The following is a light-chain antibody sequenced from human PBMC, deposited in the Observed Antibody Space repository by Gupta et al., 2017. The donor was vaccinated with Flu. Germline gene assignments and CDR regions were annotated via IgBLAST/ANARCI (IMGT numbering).Light chain of an antibody. CDR1: QSVSSSY. J-gene: IGKJ1*01. CDR3: QPYGTSRA. V-gene: IGKV3-20*01. CDR2: GAS. Sequence: DIVLTQSPGTLSLSPGERATLSCRASQSVSSSYLAWYQQKPGQAPRLLIYGASSRATGIPDRFSGSGSGTDFTLTISRLEPEDFAVYYCQPYGTSRAFGQGTKVEIK.